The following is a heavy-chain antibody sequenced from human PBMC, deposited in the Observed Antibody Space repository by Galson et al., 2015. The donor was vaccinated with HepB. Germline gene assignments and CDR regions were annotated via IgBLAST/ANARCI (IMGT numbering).Heavy chain of an antibody. CDR3: SRGSRREVVGTDY. Sequence: SVKVSCKASGYSFTSFGISWVRQAPGQGLEWMGWISAYNGHTKYPQKFPGRVTLTTETSTGTAYMELKSMRYEDTAVYFCSRGSRREVVGTDYWGQGTLVTVSP. V-gene: IGHV1-18*04. CDR1: GYSFTSFG. CDR2: ISAYNGHT. J-gene: IGHJ4*02. D-gene: IGHD5-24*01.